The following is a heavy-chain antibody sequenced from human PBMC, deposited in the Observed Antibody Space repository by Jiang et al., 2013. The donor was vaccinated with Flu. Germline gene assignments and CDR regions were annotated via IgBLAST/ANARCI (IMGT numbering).Heavy chain of an antibody. V-gene: IGHV4-59*01. CDR1: GGSISSYY. D-gene: IGHD4-23*01. CDR2: IYYSGST. CDR3: ARDSGRGNSIDY. Sequence: LLKPSETLSLTCTVSGGSISSYYWSWIRQPPGKGLEWIGYIYYSGSTNYNPSLKSRVTISVDTSKNQFSLKLSSVTAADTAVYYCARDSGRGNSIDYWGQGTLVTVSS. J-gene: IGHJ4*02.